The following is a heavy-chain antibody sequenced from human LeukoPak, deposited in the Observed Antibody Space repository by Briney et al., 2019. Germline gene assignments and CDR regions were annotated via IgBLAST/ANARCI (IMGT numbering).Heavy chain of an antibody. J-gene: IGHJ4*02. CDR2: IKEDGSER. Sequence: GGSLRLSCEGSAFIFSGHRMNWVRQTPGKGLEWVASIKEDGSERQYVDSVKGRFSISRDNTKGSLFLQLNSLRAEDTAVYYCARLAPSNYHGGSGYLDYWGQGTLVTVSS. CDR1: AFIFSGHR. CDR3: ARLAPSNYHGGSGYLDY. V-gene: IGHV3-7*03. D-gene: IGHD3-22*01.